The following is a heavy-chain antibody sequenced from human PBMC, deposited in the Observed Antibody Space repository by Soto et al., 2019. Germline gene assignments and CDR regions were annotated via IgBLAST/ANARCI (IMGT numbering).Heavy chain of an antibody. V-gene: IGHV1-69*06. CDR2: IIPIFGTA. J-gene: IGHJ6*02. CDR3: ARDKQQLATYYYGMDV. CDR1: GGTFSSYA. D-gene: IGHD6-13*01. Sequence: QVQLVQSGAEVKKPGSSVKVSCKASGGTFSSYAISWVRQAPGQGLEWMGGIIPIFGTANYAQKFQGRVTITADKSTSTAYMELSSLRSEDTAVYYRARDKQQLATYYYGMDVWGQVTTVTVSS.